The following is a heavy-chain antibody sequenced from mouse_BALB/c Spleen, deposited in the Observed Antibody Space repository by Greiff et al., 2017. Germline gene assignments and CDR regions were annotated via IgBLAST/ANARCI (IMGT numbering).Heavy chain of an antibody. J-gene: IGHJ3*01. V-gene: IGHV5-6-2*01. CDR2: INSNGGST. D-gene: IGHD2-1*01. Sequence: EVLLVESGGGLVKLGGSLKLSCAASGFTFSSYYMSWVRQTPEKRLELVAAINSNGGSTYYPDTVKGRFTISRDNATNTLYLQMSSLTSEDSALDYCARQDGNWAWFAYWGQGTLVTVSA. CDR1: GFTFSSYY. CDR3: ARQDGNWAWFAY.